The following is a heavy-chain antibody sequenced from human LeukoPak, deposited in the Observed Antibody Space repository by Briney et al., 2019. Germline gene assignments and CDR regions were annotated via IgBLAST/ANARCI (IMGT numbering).Heavy chain of an antibody. V-gene: IGHV4-34*01. CDR3: ARGLRSGDSSGYYYGGYYFDY. CDR2: INHSGST. D-gene: IGHD3-22*01. J-gene: IGHJ4*02. CDR1: GGSFSGYY. Sequence: SETLSLTCAVYGGSFSGYYWSWIRQPPGKGLEWIGEINHSGSTNNNPPPKSRVNISVDTSQNQFSLKLSSVNGADTAVYYCARGLRSGDSSGYYYGGYYFDYWGQGTLVTVSS.